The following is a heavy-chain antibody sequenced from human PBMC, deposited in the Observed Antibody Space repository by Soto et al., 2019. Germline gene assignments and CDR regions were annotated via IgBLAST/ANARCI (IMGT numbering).Heavy chain of an antibody. J-gene: IGHJ4*02. CDR2: VTASGDNT. Sequence: PGGSLRLSCAASGFTFSSYAMSWVRQAPGKGLEWVSVVTASGDNTYYADSVKGRFTISRDDSKSTLYLQMNSLRVEDTAIYYCAPHLWFGELYYWGQGTLVTVSS. CDR3: APHLWFGELYY. CDR1: GFTFSSYA. V-gene: IGHV3-23*01. D-gene: IGHD3-10*01.